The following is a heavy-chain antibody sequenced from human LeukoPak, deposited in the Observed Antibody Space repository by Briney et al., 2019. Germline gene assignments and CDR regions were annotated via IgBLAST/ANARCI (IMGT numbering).Heavy chain of an antibody. J-gene: IGHJ5*02. CDR2: ISSSSSTI. Sequence: TGGSLRLSCAASGFTFSSYSMNWVRQAPGKGLEWVSYISSSSSTIYYADSVKGRFTISRDNAKNSLYLQMNSLRAEDTAVYYCARDLGQYYDTSDNWFDPWGQGTLVTVSS. D-gene: IGHD3-22*01. V-gene: IGHV3-48*01. CDR3: ARDLGQYYDTSDNWFDP. CDR1: GFTFSSYS.